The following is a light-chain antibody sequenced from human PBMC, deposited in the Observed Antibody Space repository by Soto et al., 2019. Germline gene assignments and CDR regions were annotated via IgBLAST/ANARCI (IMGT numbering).Light chain of an antibody. Sequence: QPVLTQSSSASASPGSSVKLTCTLSSGHSSYIIAWHQQQPGKAPRYLMKVEGSGSYNKGSGVPDRFSGSSSGADRYLTISNLQFEDEADYYCETWDSTLGVFGGGTKLTVL. CDR2: VEGSGSY. CDR1: SGHSSYI. J-gene: IGLJ3*02. V-gene: IGLV4-60*02. CDR3: ETWDSTLGV.